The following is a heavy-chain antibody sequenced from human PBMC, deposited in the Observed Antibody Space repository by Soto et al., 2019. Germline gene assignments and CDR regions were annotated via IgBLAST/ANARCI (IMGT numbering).Heavy chain of an antibody. CDR1: GFTFSSYA. Sequence: GGSLRLSCAASGFTFSSYAMHWVRQAPGKGLEWVAVISYDGSNKYYADSVKGRFTISRDNSKNTLYLQMNSLRAEDTAVYYCASDAADCSSTSCYLGIHNWFDPWGQGTLVTVSS. CDR2: ISYDGSNK. J-gene: IGHJ5*02. CDR3: ASDAADCSSTSCYLGIHNWFDP. D-gene: IGHD2-2*01. V-gene: IGHV3-30-3*01.